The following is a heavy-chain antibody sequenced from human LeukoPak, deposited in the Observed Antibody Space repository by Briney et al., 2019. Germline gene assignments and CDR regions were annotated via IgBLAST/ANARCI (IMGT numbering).Heavy chain of an antibody. CDR1: GFTFDDYA. D-gene: IGHD1-1*01. CDR2: ITWNTGSI. Sequence: GGSLRLSCAASGFTFDDYAMHWVRQAPGKGLEWVPGITWNTGSIGYADSVKGRFTISRDNAKNSLYLQMNSLRAEDTAVYYCAREEVLPTSWGQGTLVTVSS. V-gene: IGHV3-9*01. CDR3: AREEVLPTS. J-gene: IGHJ5*02.